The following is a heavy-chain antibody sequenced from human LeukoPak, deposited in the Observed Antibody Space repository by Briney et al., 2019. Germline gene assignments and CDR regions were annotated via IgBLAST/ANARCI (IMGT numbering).Heavy chain of an antibody. CDR1: GYTFTGYY. D-gene: IGHD3-22*01. Sequence: ASVKVSCKASGYTFTGYYMHWVRQAPGKGLEWMGRINPNSGGTNYAQKFQGRVTMTRDTSISTAYMELSRLRSDDTAVYYCARGSSYYYGSSGYYNFDYWGQGTLVTVSS. J-gene: IGHJ4*02. CDR3: ARGSSYYYGSSGYYNFDY. CDR2: INPNSGGT. V-gene: IGHV1-2*06.